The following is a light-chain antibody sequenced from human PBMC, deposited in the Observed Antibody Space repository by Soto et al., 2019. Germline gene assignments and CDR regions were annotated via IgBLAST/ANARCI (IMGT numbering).Light chain of an antibody. J-gene: IGLJ3*02. CDR2: RNS. V-gene: IGLV1-47*01. CDR3: ATWDESLRAWV. CDR1: PFNIGIND. Sequence: QSVLTQPPSASGTPGQSVTISCSGGPFNIGINDLYRYQQLPGTAPKLLIYRNSRRPSGVPDRFSGSRSGTSGSLAISGLRSQDEGDYYCATWDESLRAWVFGGGTQLT.